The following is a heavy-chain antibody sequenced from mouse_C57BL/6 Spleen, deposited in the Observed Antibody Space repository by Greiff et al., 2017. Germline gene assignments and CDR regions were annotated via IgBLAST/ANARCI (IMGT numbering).Heavy chain of an antibody. J-gene: IGHJ2*01. Sequence: VQLQQSGAELVRPGASVTLSCKASGYTFTDYEMHWVKQTPVHGLEWIGAIDPETGGTAYNQKFKGKAILTADKSSSTAYMELRSLTSEDSAVYYCTRGIITTVVAPFDYWGQGTTLTVSS. D-gene: IGHD1-1*01. V-gene: IGHV1-15*01. CDR2: IDPETGGT. CDR3: TRGIITTVVAPFDY. CDR1: GYTFTDYE.